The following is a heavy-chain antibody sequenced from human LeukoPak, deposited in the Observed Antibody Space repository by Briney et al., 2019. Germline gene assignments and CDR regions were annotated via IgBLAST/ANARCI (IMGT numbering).Heavy chain of an antibody. CDR2: IKKDGSDK. CDR1: GFTFSSYW. Sequence: GGSLRLSCAASGFTFSSYWMTWVRQAPGKGLEWVANIKKDGSDKYYVDSVKGRFTISRDNAKNSLYLQMDSLRAEDTAVYYCLQYGLGSTWGQGTLVTVSS. CDR3: LQYGLGST. J-gene: IGHJ5*02. D-gene: IGHD3-10*01. V-gene: IGHV3-7*01.